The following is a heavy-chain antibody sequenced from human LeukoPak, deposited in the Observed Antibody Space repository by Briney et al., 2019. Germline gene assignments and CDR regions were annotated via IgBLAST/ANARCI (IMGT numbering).Heavy chain of an antibody. J-gene: IGHJ4*02. D-gene: IGHD2-15*01. CDR1: GGSFSGYY. V-gene: IGHV4-34*01. CDR3: AGGQTGPRLHY. Sequence: SETLSLTCAVYGGSFSGYYWSWIRQPPGKGLEWIGEINHSGSTNYNPSLKSRVTISVDTSKNQFSLKLSSVTAADTAVYYCAGGQTGPRLHYWGQGTLVTVSS. CDR2: INHSGST.